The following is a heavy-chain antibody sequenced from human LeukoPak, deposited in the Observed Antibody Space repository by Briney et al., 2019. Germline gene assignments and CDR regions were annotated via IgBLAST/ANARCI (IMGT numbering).Heavy chain of an antibody. Sequence: AGGSLRLSCAASGFTFSSYGMHWVRQAPGKGLEWVAFIRYDGSNKYYADSVKGRFTISRDNSKNTLYLQMNSLRAEDTAVYYCAKDPPGITMIVAPGDDAFDIWGQGTMVTVSS. J-gene: IGHJ3*02. V-gene: IGHV3-30*02. CDR2: IRYDGSNK. D-gene: IGHD3-22*01. CDR1: GFTFSSYG. CDR3: AKDPPGITMIVAPGDDAFDI.